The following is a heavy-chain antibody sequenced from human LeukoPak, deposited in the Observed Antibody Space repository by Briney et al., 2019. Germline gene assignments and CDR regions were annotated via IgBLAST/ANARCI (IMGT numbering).Heavy chain of an antibody. D-gene: IGHD2-15*01. Sequence: SVKVSCKASGGTFSSYAISWVRQAPGQGLEWMGRIIPILGIANYAQKFQGRVTITADKSTSTAYMELSSLRSEDTAVYYCAREYCSGGSCYYRYWGQGTLVTVSS. V-gene: IGHV1-69*04. CDR2: IIPILGIA. J-gene: IGHJ4*02. CDR3: AREYCSGGSCYYRY. CDR1: GGTFSSYA.